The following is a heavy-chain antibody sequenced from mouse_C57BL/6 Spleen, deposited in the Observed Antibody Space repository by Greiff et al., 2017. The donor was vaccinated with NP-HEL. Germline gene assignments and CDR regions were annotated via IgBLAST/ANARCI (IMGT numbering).Heavy chain of an antibody. J-gene: IGHJ3*01. V-gene: IGHV1-69*01. CDR3: ARGTYYSNYGWFAY. CDR1: GYTFTSYW. D-gene: IGHD2-5*01. Sequence: VQLQQPGAELVMPGASVKLSCKASGYTFTSYWMHWVKQRPGQGLEWIGEIDPSDSYTNYNQKFKGKSTLTVDKSSSTAYMQLSSLTSEDSAVYYCARGTYYSNYGWFAYWGQGTLVTVSA. CDR2: IDPSDSYT.